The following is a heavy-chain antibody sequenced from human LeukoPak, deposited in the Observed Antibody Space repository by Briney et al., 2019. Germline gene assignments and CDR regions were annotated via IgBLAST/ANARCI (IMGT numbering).Heavy chain of an antibody. CDR1: GFTFSSYE. CDR2: ISSSGSTI. CDR3: ARTGYSSGWYSPEDAFDI. V-gene: IGHV3-48*03. D-gene: IGHD6-19*01. Sequence: GGSLRLSCAASGFTFSSYEMNWVRQAPGKGLEWVSYISSSGSTIYYADSVKGRFTISRDNAKNSPYLQMNSLRAEDTAVYYCARTGYSSGWYSPEDAFDIWGQGTMVTVSS. J-gene: IGHJ3*02.